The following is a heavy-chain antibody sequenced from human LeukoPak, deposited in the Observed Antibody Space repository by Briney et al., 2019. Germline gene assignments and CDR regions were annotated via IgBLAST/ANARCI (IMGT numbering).Heavy chain of an antibody. CDR2: ISAYSDNT. CDR1: GYTFTSYG. CDR3: ARKVAGRNAAFDI. V-gene: IGHV1-18*01. J-gene: IGHJ3*02. D-gene: IGHD6-19*01. Sequence: ASVKVSCKASGYTFTSYGINWVRQAPGQGLEWMGWISAYSDNTNYAQKLQGRVTMTRNTSISTAYMELSSLRSEDTAVYYCARKVAGRNAAFDIWGQGTMVTVSS.